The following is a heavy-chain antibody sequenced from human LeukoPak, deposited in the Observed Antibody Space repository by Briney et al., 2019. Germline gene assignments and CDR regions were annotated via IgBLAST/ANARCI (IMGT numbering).Heavy chain of an antibody. D-gene: IGHD6-13*01. CDR3: AREAYRIAAAGGFDY. V-gene: IGHV3-48*03. CDR2: ISSSGSTI. J-gene: IGHJ4*02. CDR1: GFTFRSYE. Sequence: GSLRLSCAASGFTFRSYEINWVRQAPGKGLEWVSYISSSGSTIYYADSVKGRFTISRDNAKNSLYLQMNSLRAEDTAVYYCAREAYRIAAAGGFDYWGQGTLVTVSS.